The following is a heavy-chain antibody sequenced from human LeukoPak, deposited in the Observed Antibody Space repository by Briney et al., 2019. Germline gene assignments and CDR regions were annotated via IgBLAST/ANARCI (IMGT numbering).Heavy chain of an antibody. D-gene: IGHD3-22*01. Sequence: GGSLRPSCAASGLTFSDYYMSWIRQAPGKGLEWVLYVSSSGNTIYYADSVKGRFTISRDNAKNSLYLQMNSLRAEDTAVYYCARDAYYYDSSGYYVYWGQGTLVTVSS. CDR2: VSSSGNTI. J-gene: IGHJ4*01. V-gene: IGHV3-11*04. CDR1: GLTFSDYY. CDR3: ARDAYYYDSSGYYVY.